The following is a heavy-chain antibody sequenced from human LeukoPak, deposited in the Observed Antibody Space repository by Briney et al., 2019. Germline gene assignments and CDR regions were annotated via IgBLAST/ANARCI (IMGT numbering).Heavy chain of an antibody. J-gene: IGHJ6*02. D-gene: IGHD3-22*01. CDR2: ISSDGKMK. CDR1: GFMFSYYG. Sequence: GGSLRLSCAASGFMFSYYGMHWVRQAPGKGLEWVAIISSDGKMKYYADSVKGRSTIFRDNSENTLSLQLHSLRVEDTAIYYCARDGYYDGTGYYPYYYYGMDVWGQGTTVTVSS. CDR3: ARDGYYDGTGYYPYYYYGMDV. V-gene: IGHV3-30*03.